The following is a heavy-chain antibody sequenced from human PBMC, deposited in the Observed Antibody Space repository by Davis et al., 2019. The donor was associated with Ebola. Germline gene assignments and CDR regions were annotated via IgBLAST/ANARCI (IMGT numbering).Heavy chain of an antibody. V-gene: IGHV3-30*19. D-gene: IGHD4-11*01. Sequence: GESLKISCAASGFNFRSYGMHWVRQAPDKGLEWVAVIWYDGSRKYYGDSVKGRFTISRDNSNNLLYLQMNSLRAEDTAVYYCARWGTVTTGWFDPWGQGTLVTVSS. CDR3: ARWGTVTTGWFDP. CDR1: GFNFRSYG. J-gene: IGHJ5*02. CDR2: IWYDGSRK.